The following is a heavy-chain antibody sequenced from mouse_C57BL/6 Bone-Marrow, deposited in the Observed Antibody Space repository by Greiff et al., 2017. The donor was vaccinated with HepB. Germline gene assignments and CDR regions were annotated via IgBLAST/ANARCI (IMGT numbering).Heavy chain of an antibody. V-gene: IGHV7-3*01. CDR3: ARYMGDAWFAY. CDR1: GFTFTDYY. J-gene: IGHJ3*01. CDR2: IRNKANGYTT. Sequence: AASGFTFTDYYMSWVRQPPGKALEWLGFIRNKANGYTTEYSASVKGRFTISRDNSQSILYLQMNALRAEDSATYYCARYMGDAWFAYWGQGTLVTVSA.